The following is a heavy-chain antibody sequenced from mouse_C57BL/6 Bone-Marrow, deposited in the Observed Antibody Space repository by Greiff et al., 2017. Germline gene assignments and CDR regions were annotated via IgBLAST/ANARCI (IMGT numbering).Heavy chain of an antibody. D-gene: IGHD4-1*01. CDR1: GYTFTSYW. Sequence: QVQLQQPGAELVMPGASVKLSCKASGYTFTSYWMHWVKQRPGQGLEWIGEIDPSGSYTNYNQKFKGKSTLTVDKSSSTAYMQLSSLTSEDSAVYYCARWSSNWDFDYWGQGTTLTVSS. V-gene: IGHV1-69*01. CDR3: ARWSSNWDFDY. CDR2: IDPSGSYT. J-gene: IGHJ2*01.